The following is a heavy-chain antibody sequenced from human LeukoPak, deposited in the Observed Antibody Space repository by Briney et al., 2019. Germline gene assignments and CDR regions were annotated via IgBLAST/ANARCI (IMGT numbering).Heavy chain of an antibody. Sequence: PGRSLRLSCAASGFTFDDYAMHWVRQAPGKGLEWVAVISYDGSNKYYADSVKGRFTISRDNSKNTLYLQMNSLRAEDTAVYYCARGRGYCTNGVCSYYFDYWGQGTLVTVSS. CDR3: ARGRGYCTNGVCSYYFDY. CDR1: GFTFDDYA. J-gene: IGHJ4*02. V-gene: IGHV3-30*04. D-gene: IGHD2-8*01. CDR2: ISYDGSNK.